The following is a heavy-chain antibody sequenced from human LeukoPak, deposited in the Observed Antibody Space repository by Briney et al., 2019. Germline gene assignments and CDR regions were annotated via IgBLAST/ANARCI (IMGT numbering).Heavy chain of an antibody. Sequence: GGSLRLSCAASGFTFSNYWMHWVRQAPGKGLEWVSSISSSSSYIYYADSVKGRFTISRDNAKNSLYLQMNSLRAEDTAVYFCARDGRSTTSCYDWGQGTLVTVSS. CDR1: GFTFSNYW. D-gene: IGHD2-2*01. CDR2: ISSSSSYI. V-gene: IGHV3-21*01. J-gene: IGHJ4*02. CDR3: ARDGRSTTSCYD.